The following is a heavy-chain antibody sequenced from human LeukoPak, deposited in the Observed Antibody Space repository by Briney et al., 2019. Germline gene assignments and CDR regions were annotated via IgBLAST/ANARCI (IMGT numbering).Heavy chain of an antibody. V-gene: IGHV3-64D*09. CDR1: GVTFSSYP. CDR2: ISSNGGST. D-gene: IGHD4-17*01. J-gene: IGHJ4*02. Sequence: GGSLRLSCLAFGVTFSSYPMHWVRQTPGEGLKYVSAISSNGGSTYYADSVEGRFTISRDNSKNMLFLQMSSLRAEDTAVYYCARDSLVGDYVGYFDYWGQGTLVTVSS. CDR3: ARDSLVGDYVGYFDY.